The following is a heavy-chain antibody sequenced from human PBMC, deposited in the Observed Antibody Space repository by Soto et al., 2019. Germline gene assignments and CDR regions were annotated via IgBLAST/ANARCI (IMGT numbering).Heavy chain of an antibody. CDR2: ISPYTDDP. Sequence: QGQLVQSGVEVKKPGASVKVSCTASGNTFTNFGVTWVRQAPGQGLEWMGWISPYTDDPSYAQKFQGRVTMTIDTSSRTAYLDLRSLTSDDTAVYYCARVIPGAEAWFHPWGQGTLVTVSS. J-gene: IGHJ5*02. CDR3: ARVIPGAEAWFHP. V-gene: IGHV1-18*01. CDR1: GNTFTNFG. D-gene: IGHD2-2*01.